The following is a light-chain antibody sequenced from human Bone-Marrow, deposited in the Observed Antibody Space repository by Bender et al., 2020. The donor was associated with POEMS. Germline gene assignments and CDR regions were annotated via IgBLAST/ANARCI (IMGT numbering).Light chain of an antibody. V-gene: IGLV2-23*02. CDR3: SSYAGRHGVV. J-gene: IGLJ2*01. CDR1: SSDVGTYDL. CDR2: DVY. Sequence: QSALTQPASLSGSPGQSITISCTGTSSDVGTYDLVSWYQHHPGKAPKLMIYDVYKLPSGVSHRFSGSKSGNTASLTISGLQPEDEADYYCSSYAGRHGVVFGGGTKLTVL.